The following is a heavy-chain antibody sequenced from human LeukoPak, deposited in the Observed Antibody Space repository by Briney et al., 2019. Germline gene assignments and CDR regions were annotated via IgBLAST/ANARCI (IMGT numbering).Heavy chain of an antibody. D-gene: IGHD2-2*01. V-gene: IGHV4-30-4*01. Sequence: PSQTLSLTCTVSGGSISSSDYYWSWIRQPPGKGLEWIGYIYHSGNTYYNPSLKSRVSISVDTSKNQFSLKLNSVTAADTAVYYCASIVVVAAAIDYWGQGTLVTVSS. CDR3: ASIVVVAAAIDY. J-gene: IGHJ4*02. CDR1: GGSISSSDYY. CDR2: IYHSGNT.